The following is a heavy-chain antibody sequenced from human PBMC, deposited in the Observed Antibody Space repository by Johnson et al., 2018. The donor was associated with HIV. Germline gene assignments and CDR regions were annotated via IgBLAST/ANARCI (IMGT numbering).Heavy chain of an antibody. CDR3: ARQGSGGIVYSDAFDI. V-gene: IGHV3-53*01. J-gene: IGHJ3*02. D-gene: IGHD2-15*01. CDR1: GFSVSTNY. Sequence: VQLVESGCLIQPGGSLRLSCAASGFSVSTNYMSWVRQVPGKGLEWVSVIYSSGSAYYTDSVKGRFTTSRDNSKNTVYLQMNSLRAEDTAVYYCARQGSGGIVYSDAFDIWGQGTMVTVSS. CDR2: IYSSGSA.